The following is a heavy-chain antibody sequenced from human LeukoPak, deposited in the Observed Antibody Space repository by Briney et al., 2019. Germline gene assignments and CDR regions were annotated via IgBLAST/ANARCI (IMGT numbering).Heavy chain of an antibody. CDR1: GFTFSSYA. CDR2: ISGSGGST. J-gene: IGHJ4*02. Sequence: PGGSLRLSCAASGFTFSSYAMSWVRQAPGKGLEWVSAISGSGGSTYYADSVKGRFTISRDNSKNSLYLQMNSLRAEDTAVYYCARAGYRTQKGLFDYWGQGTLVTVSS. D-gene: IGHD5-18*01. CDR3: ARAGYRTQKGLFDY. V-gene: IGHV3-23*01.